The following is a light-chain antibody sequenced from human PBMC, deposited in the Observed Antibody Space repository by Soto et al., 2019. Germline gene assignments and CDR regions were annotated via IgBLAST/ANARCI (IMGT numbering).Light chain of an antibody. J-gene: IGKJ5*01. CDR2: VAS. CDR3: QQDSSSSRT. CDR1: QTVRNNF. V-gene: IGKV3-20*01. Sequence: ENVLTQSPDTLSLSPGERATLSCRASQTVRNNFLAWYQQKPGQAPRLLISVASSRATGIPDRFSGSGSGTDFSLTISRLEPEDFAVYYCQQDSSSSRTFGQGRRLE.